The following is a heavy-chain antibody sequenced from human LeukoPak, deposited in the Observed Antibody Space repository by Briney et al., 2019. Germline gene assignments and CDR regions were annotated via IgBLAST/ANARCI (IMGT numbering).Heavy chain of an antibody. Sequence: SETLSLTCAVYGGSFSGYYWSWIRQPPGKGLEWIGEINHSGSTNSNPSLKSRVTISVDTSKNQFSLKLTSVTAADTAVYYCAREDPLVAARGLDYWGQGTLVTVSS. CDR1: GGSFSGYY. V-gene: IGHV4-34*01. CDR3: AREDPLVAARGLDY. J-gene: IGHJ4*02. D-gene: IGHD2-15*01. CDR2: INHSGST.